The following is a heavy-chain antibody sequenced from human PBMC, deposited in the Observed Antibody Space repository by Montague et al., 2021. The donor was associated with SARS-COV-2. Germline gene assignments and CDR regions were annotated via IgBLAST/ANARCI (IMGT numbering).Heavy chain of an antibody. CDR2: MPQSACT. CDR3: ASHFVWQQLST. CDR1: LHSVSRGHQ. V-gene: IGHV4-4*02. D-gene: IGHD6-13*01. Sequence: SETLSLTCAGYLHSVSRGHQAQIVRQPAWNPVASVVEMPQSACTNYNPSLRSRVSIFLDNSKNQFSLILTSVTAADMAMYYCASHFVWQQLSTWGQGTLVSVSS. J-gene: IGHJ4*02.